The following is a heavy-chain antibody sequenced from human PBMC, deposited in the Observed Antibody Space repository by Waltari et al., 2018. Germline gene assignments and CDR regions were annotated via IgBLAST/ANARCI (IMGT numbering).Heavy chain of an antibody. CDR2: IRREPYNYAT. D-gene: IGHD6-19*01. J-gene: IGHJ4*02. V-gene: IGHV3-73*01. CDR3: SGGEVTGTDF. Sequence: EVQVVESGGGLVQPGGSLQLSCATSGFSLRGSSIHWVRQTSGKGLEWVGRIRREPYNYATAYSASVKGRFTISRDDSKNTAFLQMNSLMTEDTAVYYCSGGEVTGTDFWGQGTLVTVSS. CDR1: GFSLRGSS.